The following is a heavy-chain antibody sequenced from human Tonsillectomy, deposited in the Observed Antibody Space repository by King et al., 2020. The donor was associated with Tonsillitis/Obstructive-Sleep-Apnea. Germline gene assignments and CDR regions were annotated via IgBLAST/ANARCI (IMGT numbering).Heavy chain of an antibody. V-gene: IGHV3-49*05. D-gene: IGHD1-1*01. J-gene: IGHJ4*02. CDR3: TRDLAELEPSFGY. Sequence: VQLVEFGGGLVKPGRSLRLSCSASGFTFGKYVMSWFRQAPGKGLEWLAFIRSKAYGGTTEYAASVKGRFTISRDDSKSIAYLQMNSLKTEDTAVYYCTRDLAELEPSFGYWGQGTLVTVSS. CDR2: IRSKAYGGTT. CDR1: GFTFGKYV.